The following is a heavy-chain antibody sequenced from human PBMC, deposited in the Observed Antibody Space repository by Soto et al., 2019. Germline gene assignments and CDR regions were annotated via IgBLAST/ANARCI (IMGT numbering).Heavy chain of an antibody. CDR1: GGTFSSYA. CDR2: IIPIFGTA. J-gene: IGHJ4*02. V-gene: IGHV1-69*13. D-gene: IGHD6-19*01. Sequence: GASVKVSCKASGGTFSSYAISWVRQAPGQGLEWMGGIIPIFGTANYAQKFQGRVTITADESTSTAYMELSSLRSEDTAVYYCASIRQAGSVFFDYWGQGTLVTVSS. CDR3: ASIRQAGSVFFDY.